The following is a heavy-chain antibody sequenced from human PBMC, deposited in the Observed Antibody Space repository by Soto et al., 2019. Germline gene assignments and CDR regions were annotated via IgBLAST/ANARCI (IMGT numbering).Heavy chain of an antibody. V-gene: IGHV6-1*01. CDR1: GDSVSSNSAA. Sequence: SQTLSLTCAISGDSVSSNSAAWNWIRQSPSRGLEWLGRTYYRSKWYNDYAVSVKSRITINPDTSKNQFSLQLNSVTPEDTAVYYCASLGARYYDSSGYKVYWGQGTLVTVSS. CDR2: TYYRSKWYN. D-gene: IGHD3-22*01. CDR3: ASLGARYYDSSGYKVY. J-gene: IGHJ4*02.